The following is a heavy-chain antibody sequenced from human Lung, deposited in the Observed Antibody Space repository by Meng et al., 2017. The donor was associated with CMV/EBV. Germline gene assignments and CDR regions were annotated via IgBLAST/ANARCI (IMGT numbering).Heavy chain of an antibody. Sequence: SETLSLXXALSGDSVSSNSAAWNWIRQSPSRGLEWLGRTYYRSKWYNDYAVSVKSRITINPDTSKNQFSLQLNSVTPEDTAAYYCAREGPTVTPFDYWGQGXLVTVSS. CDR2: TYYRSKWYN. J-gene: IGHJ4*02. V-gene: IGHV6-1*01. CDR3: AREGPTVTPFDY. CDR1: GDSVSSNSAA. D-gene: IGHD4-17*01.